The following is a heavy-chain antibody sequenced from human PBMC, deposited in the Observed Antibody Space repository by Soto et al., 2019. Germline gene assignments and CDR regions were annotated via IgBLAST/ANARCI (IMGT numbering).Heavy chain of an antibody. V-gene: IGHV3-53*02. J-gene: IGHJ6*02. CDR1: GFTVSSNY. CDR3: ARDPPATRHGMEV. CDR2: IYSGGST. Sequence: EVQLVETGGGLIQPGGSLRLSCAASGFTVSSNYMSWVRQAPGKGLEWVSVIYSGGSTYYADSVRVRVTISRDNAKNTLYLQMKSLRAEDTAVYYCARDPPATRHGMEVWGQGTMVTVSS.